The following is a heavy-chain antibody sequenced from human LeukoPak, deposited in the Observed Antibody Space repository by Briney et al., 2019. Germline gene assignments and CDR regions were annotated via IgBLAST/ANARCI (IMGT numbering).Heavy chain of an antibody. CDR1: GFTFSSYS. Sequence: PGGSLRLSCAASGFTFSSYSMHWVRQAPGKGLVWVSRVYSAGNDAGYADSVEGRFTISRDNAKNTLYLQMNSLRAEDTAVYYCARVGVGCSSTSCYRITTNYGMDVWGQGTTVTVSS. V-gene: IGHV3-74*01. J-gene: IGHJ6*02. CDR3: ARVGVGCSSTSCYRITTNYGMDV. CDR2: VYSAGNDA. D-gene: IGHD2-2*01.